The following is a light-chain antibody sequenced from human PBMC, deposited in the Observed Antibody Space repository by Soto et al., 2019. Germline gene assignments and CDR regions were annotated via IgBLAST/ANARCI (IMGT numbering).Light chain of an antibody. CDR3: SSYAWSPTDYA. CDR2: EDT. CDR1: SSGFGNFEH. J-gene: IGLJ1*01. V-gene: IGLV2-23*01. Sequence: QSVLTQPGSVSGAPGQSITLSCASSGFGNFEHISWYQQHPGKGPKLIIYEDTRRPSGISARFSGSKSGNTASLTISGLQAEDEADYYCSSYAWSPTDYAFAGGTKVTVL.